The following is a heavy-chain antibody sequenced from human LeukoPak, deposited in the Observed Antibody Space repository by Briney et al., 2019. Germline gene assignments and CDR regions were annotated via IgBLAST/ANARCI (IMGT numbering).Heavy chain of an antibody. Sequence: GGSLRLSCADSGFTFSTYSMNWVRQAPGKGLEWVSSISNGSSHIFYADSVKGRFTISRDNAKNSLYLQMNSLRAEDTAVYYCARGGTGATRDDTFDIWGQGTMVTVSS. CDR3: ARGGTGATRDDTFDI. D-gene: IGHD1-7*01. V-gene: IGHV3-21*01. CDR1: GFTFSTYS. J-gene: IGHJ3*02. CDR2: ISNGSSHI.